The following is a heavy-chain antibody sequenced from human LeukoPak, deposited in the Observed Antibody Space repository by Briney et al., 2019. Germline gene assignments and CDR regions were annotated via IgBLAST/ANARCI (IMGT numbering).Heavy chain of an antibody. CDR3: ARSLARGWYSWVGC. CDR2: IHYSGST. D-gene: IGHD6-19*01. Sequence: PSETLSLTCTVSGDSISGGGYSWGWIRQPPGKGLEWIGSIHYSGSTYYNPSLNSRVTISVDTPKNQFSLKLSSVTAADTAVYYCARSLARGWYSWVGCWYRGTLVTVSS. CDR1: GDSISGGGYS. J-gene: IGHJ5*01. V-gene: IGHV4-39*01.